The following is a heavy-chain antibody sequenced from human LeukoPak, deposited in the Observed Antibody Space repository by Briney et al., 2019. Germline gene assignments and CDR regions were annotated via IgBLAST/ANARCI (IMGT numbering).Heavy chain of an antibody. V-gene: IGHV3-23*01. CDR1: GFTFSSYA. J-gene: IGHJ4*02. CDR2: ISGSGGST. CDR3: AKVARSTLLYYFDY. Sequence: GGSLRLSYAASGFTFSSYAMSWVRQAPGKGLEWVSGISGSGGSTYYADAVKGRFTISRDNSKNTLYLQMNSLRAEDTAVYYCAKVARSTLLYYFDYWGQGTLVTVSS.